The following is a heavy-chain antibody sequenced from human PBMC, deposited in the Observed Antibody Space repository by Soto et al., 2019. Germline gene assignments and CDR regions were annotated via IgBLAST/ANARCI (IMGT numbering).Heavy chain of an antibody. V-gene: IGHV3-23*01. Sequence: EVQLLESGGGLVQPGGSLRLSCAASGFTFSSYAMNWVRQAPGKGLEWVSVISGSGGSTYYADSVKGRFTISRDNSKITLYLQMNSLRAEDTAVYYCARRSSGWYFDYWGQGTLVTVSS. D-gene: IGHD6-19*01. CDR2: ISGSGGST. J-gene: IGHJ4*02. CDR1: GFTFSSYA. CDR3: ARRSSGWYFDY.